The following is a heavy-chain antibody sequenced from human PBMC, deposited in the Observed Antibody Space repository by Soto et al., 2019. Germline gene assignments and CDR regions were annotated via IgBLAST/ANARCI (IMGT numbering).Heavy chain of an antibody. Sequence: SETLSLTCTVSGGSISSYYWSWIRQPPGKGLEWIGYIYYSGSTNYNPSPKGRVTISVDTSKNQFSLKLSSVTAADTAVYYCARVHYCSSTSCYALGRGVSYYYMDVWGKGTTVTVSS. CDR1: GGSISSYY. V-gene: IGHV4-59*01. CDR3: ARVHYCSSTSCYALGRGVSYYYMDV. D-gene: IGHD2-2*01. J-gene: IGHJ6*03. CDR2: IYYSGST.